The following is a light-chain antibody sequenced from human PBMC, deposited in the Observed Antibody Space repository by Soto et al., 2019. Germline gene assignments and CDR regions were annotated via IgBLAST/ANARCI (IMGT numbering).Light chain of an antibody. CDR1: ISAVGSYNY. Sequence: SALTQPASVSGSPGQSITISCTGTISAVGSYNYVSWYQQYPGKAPKLMIYDVSTRPSGVSDRFSGSKSGNTASLTISGLRAEDEADYYFGSYTTSSNYVFGTGTKLTVL. CDR2: DVS. J-gene: IGLJ1*01. CDR3: GSYTTSSNYV. V-gene: IGLV2-14*03.